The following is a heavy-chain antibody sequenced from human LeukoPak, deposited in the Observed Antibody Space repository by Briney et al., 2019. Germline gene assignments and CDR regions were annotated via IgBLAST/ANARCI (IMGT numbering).Heavy chain of an antibody. V-gene: IGHV1-46*01. CDR2: INPSGGST. Sequence: ASVTVSCKASGYTFTSYYMHWVRQAPGQGLEWMGIINPSGGSTSYAQKFQGRVTMTRDTSTSTVYMELSSLRSEDTAVYYCASNYYGSGNHNWFDPWGQGTLVTVSS. CDR3: ASNYYGSGNHNWFDP. J-gene: IGHJ5*02. CDR1: GYTFTSYY. D-gene: IGHD3-10*01.